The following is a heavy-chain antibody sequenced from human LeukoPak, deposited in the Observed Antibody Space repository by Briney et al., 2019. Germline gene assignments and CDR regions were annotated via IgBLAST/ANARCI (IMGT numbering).Heavy chain of an antibody. CDR2: IYTSGST. CDR1: GGSISSYY. CDR3: ARDRYGSGSYYKSWFDP. D-gene: IGHD3-10*01. Sequence: SETLSLTCTVSGGSISSYYWSWIRQPAGKGLDWIGRIYTSGSTNYNPSLKSRVTMSVDTSKNQFSMRLSSVTAADTAVYYCARDRYGSGSYYKSWFDPWGQGTLVTVSS. V-gene: IGHV4-4*07. J-gene: IGHJ5*02.